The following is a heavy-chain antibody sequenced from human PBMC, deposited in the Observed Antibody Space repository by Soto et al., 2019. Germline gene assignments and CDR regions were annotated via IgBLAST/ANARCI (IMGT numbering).Heavy chain of an antibody. Sequence: SETLSLTCTVSGGSIGSYHWSWVRQPPGKGLAWIASVYYTGTANYNPSLGSRVTISIDATENQISLKLTTVTAADTAFYYCARDTVLTGMFDLWGQGTLVTVSS. CDR1: GGSIGSYH. J-gene: IGHJ5*02. V-gene: IGHV4-59*01. CDR3: ARDTVLTGMFDL. CDR2: VYYTGTA. D-gene: IGHD4-17*01.